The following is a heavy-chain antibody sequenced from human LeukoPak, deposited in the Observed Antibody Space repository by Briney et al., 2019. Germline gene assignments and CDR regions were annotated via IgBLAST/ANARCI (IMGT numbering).Heavy chain of an antibody. CDR3: AREEDSSGWPDAFDI. CDR1: GFTFSSYW. V-gene: IGHV3-7*01. CDR2: MNQDGGQT. D-gene: IGHD6-19*01. Sequence: GGSLRLSCAASGFTFSSYWMSWVRQAPGKGLEWVANMNQDGGQTYYVDSVKGRFTISRDNAKNSLYMQMNSLRAEDTAVYYCAREEDSSGWPDAFDIWGQGTMVTVSS. J-gene: IGHJ3*02.